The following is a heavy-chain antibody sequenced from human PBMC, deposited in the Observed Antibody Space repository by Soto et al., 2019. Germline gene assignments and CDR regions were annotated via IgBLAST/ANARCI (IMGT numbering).Heavy chain of an antibody. CDR1: GFTFSSYG. Sequence: ESGGGVVQPGRSLRLSCAASGFTFSSYGMHWVRQAPGKGLEWVAVISYDGSNKYYADSVKGRFTISRDNSKNTLYLQMNNMRAEDTAVYYCAKDLPYSGSWYGPYYYYGMDVWGQGTTVTVSS. J-gene: IGHJ6*02. CDR3: AKDLPYSGSWYGPYYYYGMDV. CDR2: ISYDGSNK. D-gene: IGHD6-13*01. V-gene: IGHV3-30*18.